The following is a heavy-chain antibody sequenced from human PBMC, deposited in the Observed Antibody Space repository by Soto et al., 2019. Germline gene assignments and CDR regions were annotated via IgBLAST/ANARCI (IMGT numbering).Heavy chain of an antibody. Sequence: SETLSLTCSVSGGSINSYWWSWIRQPAGKGLEWIGRVYSSGTTDYNPSLNSRATMSVETSKNQFSLKLISVTAADTAVYYCAGDIGSYAYAEGYWGQGIQVTVSS. J-gene: IGHJ4*02. CDR3: AGDIGSYAYAEGY. CDR1: GGSINSYW. V-gene: IGHV4-4*07. CDR2: VYSSGTT. D-gene: IGHD2-2*01.